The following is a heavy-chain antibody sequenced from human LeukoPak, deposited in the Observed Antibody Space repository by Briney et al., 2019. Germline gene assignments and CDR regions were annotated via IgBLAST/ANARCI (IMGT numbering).Heavy chain of an antibody. CDR2: IYPGDSDT. D-gene: IGHD6-19*01. CDR1: GYTFTNYW. V-gene: IGHV5-51*01. Sequence: GESLKISCRGFGYTFTNYWIGWVRQMPGKGLEWMGIIYPGDSDTRYSPSFQGQVTISADKSISTAYLQWSSLKASDTAMYYCARRTMDYSSGWLYWGQGTLVTVSS. J-gene: IGHJ4*02. CDR3: ARRTMDYSSGWLY.